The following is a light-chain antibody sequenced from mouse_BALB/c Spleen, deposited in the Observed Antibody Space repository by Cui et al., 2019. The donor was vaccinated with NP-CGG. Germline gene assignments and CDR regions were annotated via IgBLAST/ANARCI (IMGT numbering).Light chain of an antibody. Sequence: AVVTQESALTTSPGATVTPTCRSSPGAVTTTNYANWVQEKPDHLFTGLIGGTNNRAPGVPARFSGSLIGDKAALTITGAQTEDEAIYFCALWYSNHWVFGGGTKLTVL. J-gene: IGLJ1*01. CDR2: GTN. V-gene: IGLV1*01. CDR3: ALWYSNHWV. CDR1: PGAVTTTNY.